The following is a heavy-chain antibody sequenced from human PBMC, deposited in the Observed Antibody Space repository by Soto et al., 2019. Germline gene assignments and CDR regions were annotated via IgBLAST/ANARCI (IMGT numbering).Heavy chain of an antibody. J-gene: IGHJ3*02. D-gene: IGHD3-3*01. V-gene: IGHV1-2*02. CDR3: AKGWGVGVAGSAAFDM. CDR1: GYPVTAYY. CDR2: NNPATGAA. Sequence: QLHLVQSGAVVKKPGASVTVSCSASGYPVTAYYMHWVRQAPGRGLEWMGGNNPATGAAKYTQTLQRRVTMPRDTSASTVFMELSCRASEDAAVFYCAKGWGVGVAGSAAFDMWGQGTVVTVSS.